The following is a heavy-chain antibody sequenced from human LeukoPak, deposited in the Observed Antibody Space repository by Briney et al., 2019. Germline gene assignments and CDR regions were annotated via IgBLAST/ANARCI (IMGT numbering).Heavy chain of an antibody. J-gene: IGHJ4*02. CDR1: GASISSRY. D-gene: IGHD3-22*01. Sequence: NASETLSLTCNVSGASISSRYWSWIRQPPGKGLEWIGYIYYSGSTNYNPSLKSRVTISVDTSKNQFSLKLSSVTAADTAVYYCARGQVLRYYDSSGIIDYWGQGTLVTVSS. CDR3: ARGQVLRYYDSSGIIDY. V-gene: IGHV4-59*11. CDR2: IYYSGST.